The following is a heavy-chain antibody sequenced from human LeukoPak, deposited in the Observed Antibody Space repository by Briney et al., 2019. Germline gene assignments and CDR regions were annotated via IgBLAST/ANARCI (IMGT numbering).Heavy chain of an antibody. CDR1: GGSFSGYY. Sequence: SETLSLTCAVYGGSFSGYYWSWIRQPPGKGLEWIGEINHSGSTNYNPSLKSRVTISVDTSKNQFSLKLSSVTAADTAVYYCARGPSKKWQLVCWFDPWGQGTLVTVSS. CDR3: ARGPSKKWQLVCWFDP. J-gene: IGHJ5*02. V-gene: IGHV4-34*01. D-gene: IGHD6-6*01. CDR2: INHSGST.